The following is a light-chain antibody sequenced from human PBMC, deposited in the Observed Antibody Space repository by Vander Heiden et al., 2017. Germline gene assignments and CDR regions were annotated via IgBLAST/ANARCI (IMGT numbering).Light chain of an antibody. Sequence: EIVLTQSPRTLSLSPGERATLSCRASQSVSSSYLAWYQQKPGQAPRLLIYGASSRATGIPDRFSGSGSGTDFTLTISRLEPEDFAVYYCQQYGSSTPITFGPGTKVDIK. CDR2: GAS. J-gene: IGKJ3*01. V-gene: IGKV3-20*01. CDR1: QSVSSSY. CDR3: QQYGSSTPIT.